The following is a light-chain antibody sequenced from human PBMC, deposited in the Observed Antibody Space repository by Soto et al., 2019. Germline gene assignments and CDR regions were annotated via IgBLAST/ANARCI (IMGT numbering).Light chain of an antibody. Sequence: EIVMTQSPATLSVSPGERATLSCRASQSVYSNLAWYQQKPGQAPRLLIHGTFTRATGIPARFSGSGSGTEFTLTISSLQSEDFAVYYCQPYNKWPLTFGGGTKVEIK. V-gene: IGKV3-15*01. CDR1: QSVYSN. CDR3: QPYNKWPLT. CDR2: GTF. J-gene: IGKJ4*01.